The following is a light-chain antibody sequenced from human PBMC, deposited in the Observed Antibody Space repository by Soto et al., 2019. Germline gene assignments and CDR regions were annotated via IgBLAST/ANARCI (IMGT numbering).Light chain of an antibody. CDR1: QSISSW. CDR3: QQYNSYLWT. CDR2: KAS. V-gene: IGKV1-5*03. J-gene: IGKJ1*01. Sequence: DIQMTQSPSTLSASVGDRVTITCRASQSISSWLAWYQQKPGKAPKLLIYKASSLESGVPSRFSGSGSGTEFTLTISSLQPDDFATYYCQQYNSYLWTFGQGTKVESK.